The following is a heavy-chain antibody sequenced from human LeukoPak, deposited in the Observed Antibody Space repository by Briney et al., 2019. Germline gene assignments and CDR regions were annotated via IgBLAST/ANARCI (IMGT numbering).Heavy chain of an antibody. V-gene: IGHV3-66*01. CDR3: ARENKGGFSFDD. CDR1: GFTVSSNY. CDR2: IYSGGST. D-gene: IGHD5-12*01. J-gene: IGHJ4*02. Sequence: GGSLRLSCAASGFTVSSNYMCWVRQAPGKGLEWVSVIYSGGSTYYADSVKGRFTISRDNSKSTLYLQMNSLRAEDTAVYYCARENKGGFSFDDWGQGTLVTVSS.